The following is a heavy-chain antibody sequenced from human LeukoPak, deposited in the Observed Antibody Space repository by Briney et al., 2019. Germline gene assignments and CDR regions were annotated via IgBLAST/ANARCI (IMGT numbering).Heavy chain of an antibody. D-gene: IGHD2-8*02. CDR2: ISGSGGST. CDR1: GFTFNNYD. CDR3: AKDNFGFDTAGCHRYFDL. Sequence: GGSLRLSCAASGFTFNNYDMSWVRQAPGKGLEWVSTISGSGGSTYYADSVKGRFSISRDNSKNTLYIQMNSLRAEDTAIYYCAKDNFGFDTAGCHRYFDLWGRGTLVTVSS. J-gene: IGHJ2*01. V-gene: IGHV3-23*01.